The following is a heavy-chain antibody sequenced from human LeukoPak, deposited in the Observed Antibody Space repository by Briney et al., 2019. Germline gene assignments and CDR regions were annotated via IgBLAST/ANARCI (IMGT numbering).Heavy chain of an antibody. CDR2: ILYDGSNK. J-gene: IGHJ6*02. V-gene: IGHV3-30*18. CDR3: AKDQGGDYDYYYYGMDV. CDR1: GFTFSSYG. Sequence: GRSLRLSCAASGFTFSSYGMHWVRQAPGKGLEWVAVILYDGSNKYYADSVKGRFTISRDNSKNTLYLQMNSLRAEDTAVYYCAKDQGGDYDYYYYGMDVWGQGTTVTVSS. D-gene: IGHD4-17*01.